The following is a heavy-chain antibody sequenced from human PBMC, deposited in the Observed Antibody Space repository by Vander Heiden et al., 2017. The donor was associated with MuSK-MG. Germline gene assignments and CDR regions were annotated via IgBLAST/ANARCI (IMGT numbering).Heavy chain of an antibody. D-gene: IGHD2-15*01. Sequence: EVQLVESGGGLVQPGGSLRLSCAASGFTFSSYWMSGVRQAPGKGLGWVANIKQDGSEKYYVDSVKGRFTISRDNAKNSLYLQMNSLRAEDTAVYYCARWSYCSGGSCYYYYYYMDVWGKGTTVTVSS. CDR3: ARWSYCSGGSCYYYYYYMDV. CDR2: IKQDGSEK. CDR1: GFTFSSYW. J-gene: IGHJ6*03. V-gene: IGHV3-7*01.